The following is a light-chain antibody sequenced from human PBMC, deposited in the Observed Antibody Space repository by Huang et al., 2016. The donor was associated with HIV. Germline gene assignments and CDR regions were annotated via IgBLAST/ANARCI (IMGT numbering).Light chain of an antibody. CDR1: QSVSSN. J-gene: IGKJ1*01. V-gene: IGKV3-15*01. Sequence: EVVMTQSPATLSMSPGERGTLSCRASQSVSSNLAWYQQMPGQAPRLLIYGASTRATGIPSRFSGSGSGTELTLAISSQQSQDFAVYYCQQYDNWPPGTFGQGTKVEIK. CDR3: QQYDNWPPGT. CDR2: GAS.